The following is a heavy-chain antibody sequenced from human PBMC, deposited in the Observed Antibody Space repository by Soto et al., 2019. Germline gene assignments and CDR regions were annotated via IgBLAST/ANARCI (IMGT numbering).Heavy chain of an antibody. D-gene: IGHD1-26*01. V-gene: IGHV2-5*02. Sequence: QITLKESGPTLVKPTQTLTLTCTFSGFSLRTSGMGVGWIRQPPGKALEWLALIYWDDDKRYSPSLKSRLIIXXDXSXXQVVLTMTNMEYVDTATYYCAHRRRSGNKRGWFDSWGQGILVTVSS. CDR1: GFSLRTSGMG. CDR2: IYWDDDK. J-gene: IGHJ5*01. CDR3: AHRRRSGNKRGWFDS.